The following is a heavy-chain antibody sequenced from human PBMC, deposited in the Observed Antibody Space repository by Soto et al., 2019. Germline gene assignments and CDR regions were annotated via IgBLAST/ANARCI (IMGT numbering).Heavy chain of an antibody. D-gene: IGHD5-12*01. CDR1: GGSISSSSYY. CDR3: ARLRSGYDYIWFDP. J-gene: IGHJ5*02. CDR2: IYYSGST. Sequence: QLQLQESGPGLVKPSETLSLTCTVSGGSISSSSYYWGWIRQPPGKGLEWIGRIYYSGSTYYNPTLKSRVTISVDTSKNQFSLKLSSVTAADTAVYYCARLRSGYDYIWFDPWGQGTLVTVSS. V-gene: IGHV4-39*01.